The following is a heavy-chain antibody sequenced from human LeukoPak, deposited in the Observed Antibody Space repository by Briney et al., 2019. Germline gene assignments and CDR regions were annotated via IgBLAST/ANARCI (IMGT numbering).Heavy chain of an antibody. V-gene: IGHV3-30*18. J-gene: IGHJ4*02. CDR1: GFTSSSDG. CDR3: AKGGNSWSEDYFDY. CDR2: ISYDVGNT. D-gene: IGHD6-13*01. Sequence: GGSLRLSCVASGFTSSSDGTRWVRPAQGKGREWVAVISYDVGNTFYADSVKGRFTISRYNSKTTLYVQMNSLRTEDTAVYYCAKGGNSWSEDYFDYGGQGSLVTVSS.